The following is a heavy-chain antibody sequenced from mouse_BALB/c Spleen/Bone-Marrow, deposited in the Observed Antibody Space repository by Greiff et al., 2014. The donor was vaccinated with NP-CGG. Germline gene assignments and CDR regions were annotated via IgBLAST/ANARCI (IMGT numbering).Heavy chain of an antibody. J-gene: IGHJ4*01. CDR2: IDPANGYT. CDR3: ARGTTVVSYYAMDY. Sequence: VQLQQSGAELVKPGASVRLSCTASGFNIKDTYMHWVKQGPEQGLEWIGRIDPANGYTKFDPKFQGKATITADTSSNTAYLQLSSLTSEDTVVYYCARGTTVVSYYAMDYWGQGTSVTVSS. CDR1: GFNIKDTY. D-gene: IGHD1-1*01. V-gene: IGHV14-3*02.